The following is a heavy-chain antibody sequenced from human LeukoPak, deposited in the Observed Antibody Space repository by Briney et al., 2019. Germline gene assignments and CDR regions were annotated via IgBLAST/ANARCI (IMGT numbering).Heavy chain of an antibody. CDR2: IWSDGSHK. CDR3: AKDANEFGDSYFDS. Sequence: GGSLRLSCVTSGFIFSAYAMSWVRQAPGKGLEWVGVIWSDGSHKYYDDSVKGRFTISRDNSKNTLYLQINSLRAADTSFYFCAKDANEFGDSYFDSWGQGTLVTVSS. CDR1: GFIFSAYA. J-gene: IGHJ5*01. V-gene: IGHV3-33*06. D-gene: IGHD4-17*01.